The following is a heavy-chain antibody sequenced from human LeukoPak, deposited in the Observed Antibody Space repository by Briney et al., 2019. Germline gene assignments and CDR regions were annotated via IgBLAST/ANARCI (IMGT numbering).Heavy chain of an antibody. Sequence: GGSLRLSCVASGFTFSSRDWMTWVRQAPGKGLEWVANIKQDGSEKNYVDSVKGRFTISRDNSKNTLYLQMNSLRAEDTAVYYCAKIPQVATYTVPNFDFWGQGTLVTVSS. D-gene: IGHD3-16*01. V-gene: IGHV3-7*03. CDR2: IKQDGSEK. CDR1: GFTFSSRDW. J-gene: IGHJ4*02. CDR3: AKIPQVATYTVPNFDF.